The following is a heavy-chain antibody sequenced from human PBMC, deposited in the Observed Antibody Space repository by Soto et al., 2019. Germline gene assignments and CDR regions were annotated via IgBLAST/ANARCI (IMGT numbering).Heavy chain of an antibody. CDR3: ARGSRVRGVTYYMDV. CDR2: IKQDGSEK. CDR1: GFTFSSYW. Sequence: EVQLVESGGGLVQPGGSLRLSCAASGFTFSSYWMSWVRQAPGKGLEWVANIKQDGSEKYCVDSVKGRFTISRDNAKNSLYLQMNSLRAEDTAVYYCARGSRVRGVTYYMDVWGKGTTVTVSS. J-gene: IGHJ6*03. V-gene: IGHV3-7*01. D-gene: IGHD3-10*01.